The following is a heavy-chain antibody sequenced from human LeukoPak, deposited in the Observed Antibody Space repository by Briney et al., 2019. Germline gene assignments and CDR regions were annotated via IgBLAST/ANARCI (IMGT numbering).Heavy chain of an antibody. CDR1: GFTFSGYS. J-gene: IGHJ4*02. V-gene: IGHV3-48*02. D-gene: IGHD2/OR15-2a*01. Sequence: GGSLRLSCAASGFTFSGYSMNWVRQAPGKGLEGISYTSSSGVTTDYADSVRGRFTISRDNAKNLLSPEMNSLRDDDTAVYYCARDKRQTSGSKKYFDYWGQGILVTVSS. CDR3: ARDKRQTSGSKKYFDY. CDR2: TSSSGVTT.